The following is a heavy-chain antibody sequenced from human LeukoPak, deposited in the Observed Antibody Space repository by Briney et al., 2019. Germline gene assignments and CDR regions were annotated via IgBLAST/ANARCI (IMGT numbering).Heavy chain of an antibody. CDR3: ARLGDSSGYYDY. J-gene: IGHJ4*02. CDR1: GFTFSSYE. V-gene: IGHV3-48*03. D-gene: IGHD3-22*01. Sequence: PGGSLRLSCAASGFTFSSYEMNWVRQAPGKGLEWVSYISSSGSTIYNADSVKGRFTISRDNAKNSLYLQMNSLRAEDTAVYYCARLGDSSGYYDYWGQGALVTVSS. CDR2: ISSSGSTI.